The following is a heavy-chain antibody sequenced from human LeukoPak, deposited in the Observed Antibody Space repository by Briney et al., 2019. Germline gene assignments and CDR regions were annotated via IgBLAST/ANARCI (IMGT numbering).Heavy chain of an antibody. CDR3: ARDYYDSSGDAFDI. V-gene: IGHV4-34*01. Sequence: TSETLSLTCAVYGGSFSGYYWSWIRQPPGKGLEWIGEINHSGSTNYNPSLKSRVTISVDTSKNQFSLKLSSVTAADTAVYYCARDYYDSSGDAFDIWGQGTMVTVSS. CDR2: INHSGST. CDR1: GGSFSGYY. J-gene: IGHJ3*02. D-gene: IGHD3-22*01.